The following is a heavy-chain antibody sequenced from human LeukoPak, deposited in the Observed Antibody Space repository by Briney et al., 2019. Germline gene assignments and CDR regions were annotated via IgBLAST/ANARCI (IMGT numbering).Heavy chain of an antibody. CDR2: IYYRGRT. J-gene: IGHJ3*02. V-gene: IGHV4-39*07. D-gene: IGHD2-2*01. Sequence: SQTLSLTCTVSGGSISSGGYYWSWIRQPPGKGLEWIGSIYYRGRTYYNPSLKSRVTISVDTSKNQVSLKLSSVTAADTAVYYCARAGYCSSTTCPDAFDIWGQGTKVTVSS. CDR1: GGSISSGGYY. CDR3: ARAGYCSSTTCPDAFDI.